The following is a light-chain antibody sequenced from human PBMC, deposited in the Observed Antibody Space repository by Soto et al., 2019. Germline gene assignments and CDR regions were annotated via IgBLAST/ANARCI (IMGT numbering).Light chain of an antibody. CDR1: RPISTY. Sequence: AIRMTQSPSSISAFTGDRVTITCRTSRPISTYLAWYQQKPGKTPTLLMYAASTLQSGVASRFSGSGSGTDFPLTISCLQSEDVASYQCQQYYTYPLAFGQGT. CDR3: QQYYTYPLA. J-gene: IGKJ1*01. V-gene: IGKV1-8*01. CDR2: AAS.